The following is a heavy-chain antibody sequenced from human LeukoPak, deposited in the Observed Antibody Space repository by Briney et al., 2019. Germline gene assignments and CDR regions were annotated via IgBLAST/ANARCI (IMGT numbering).Heavy chain of an antibody. V-gene: IGHV4-4*07. J-gene: IGHJ6*02. D-gene: IGHD2-21*02. CDR3: ARGPVTGGYYYGMDV. CDR1: GGSISSYY. CDR2: IYTSGST. Sequence: PSETLSLTCTVSGGSISSYYWSWIRQPAGKGLEWIGRIYTSGSTNYNPSLESRVTMSVDTSKNQFSLKLSSVTAADTAVYYCARGPVTGGYYYGMDVWGQGTTVTVSS.